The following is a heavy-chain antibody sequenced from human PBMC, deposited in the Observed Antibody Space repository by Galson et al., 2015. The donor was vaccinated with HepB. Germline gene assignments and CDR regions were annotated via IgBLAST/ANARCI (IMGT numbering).Heavy chain of an antibody. CDR2: INTNTGNP. Sequence: SVKVSCKASGYTFTNYDMNWVRQAPGQGLEWMGWINTNTGNPTYAHGFTGRFVFSLDTSVSTAYLQISSLKAEDTAVYYCAGEVSSGYYWGSIYSYYGMDVWGQGTTVTVSS. CDR3: AGEVSSGYYWGSIYSYYGMDV. V-gene: IGHV7-4-1*02. CDR1: GYTFTNYD. J-gene: IGHJ6*02. D-gene: IGHD3-22*01.